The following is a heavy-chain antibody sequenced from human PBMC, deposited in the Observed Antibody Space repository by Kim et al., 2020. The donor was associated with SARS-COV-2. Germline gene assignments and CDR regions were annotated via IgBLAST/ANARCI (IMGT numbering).Heavy chain of an antibody. J-gene: IGHJ4*02. Sequence: GGSLRLSCAASGFTFSSYAMHWVRQAPGKGLEWVAVISYDGSNKYYADSVKGRFTISRDNSKNTLYLQMNSLRAEDTAVNYCARLAVAGTNYFDYWGQGT. CDR1: GFTFSSYA. CDR3: ARLAVAGTNYFDY. V-gene: IGHV3-30*04. D-gene: IGHD6-19*01. CDR2: ISYDGSNK.